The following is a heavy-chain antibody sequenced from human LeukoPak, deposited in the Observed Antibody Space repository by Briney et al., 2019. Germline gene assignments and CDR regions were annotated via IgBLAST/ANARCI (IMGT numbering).Heavy chain of an antibody. J-gene: IGHJ6*03. CDR3: ARTIAARPPYFYFYMDV. V-gene: IGHV4-39*07. CDR2: IYYSGNT. D-gene: IGHD6-6*01. CDR1: GGSISSSSYF. Sequence: SETLSLTCTVSGGSISSSSYFWGWIRQSPGKGLEWIGIIYYSGNTYYHPSLKSRVTISVDTSTNQFSLRLTSVTAADTAVYFCARTIAARPPYFYFYMDVWGKGTTVIVSS.